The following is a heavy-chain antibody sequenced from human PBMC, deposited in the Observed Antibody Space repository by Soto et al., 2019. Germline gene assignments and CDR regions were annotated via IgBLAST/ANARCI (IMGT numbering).Heavy chain of an antibody. Sequence: GASVKVSCKVSGDTLTELSIHWVRQAPGKGLEWMGGFDPEDGETVYALRFEDRVTMTEDTSTDTAYMELSSLRSDDTAVYYCTTDLRTSDYYDTSGGFYWWGQETLVTVSS. J-gene: IGHJ4*02. CDR3: TTDLRTSDYYDTSGGFYW. V-gene: IGHV1-24*01. CDR1: GDTLTELS. CDR2: FDPEDGET. D-gene: IGHD3-22*01.